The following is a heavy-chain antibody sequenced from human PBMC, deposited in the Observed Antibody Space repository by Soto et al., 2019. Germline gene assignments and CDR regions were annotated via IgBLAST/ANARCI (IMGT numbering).Heavy chain of an antibody. CDR2: INSDGSST. D-gene: IGHD6-6*01. CDR1: GFTFSSYW. J-gene: IGHJ4*02. CDR3: ARADLSHHPLIAAQSFFDY. V-gene: IGHV3-74*01. Sequence: PGGSLRLSCAASGFTFSSYWMHWVRQAPGKGLVWVSRINSDGSSTSYADSVKGRFTISRDNAKNTLYLQMNSLRAEDTAVYYCARADLSHHPLIAAQSFFDYWGQGTLVTVSS.